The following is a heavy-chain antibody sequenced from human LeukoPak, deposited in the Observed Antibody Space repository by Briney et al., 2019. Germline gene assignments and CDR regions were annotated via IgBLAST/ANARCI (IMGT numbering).Heavy chain of an antibody. CDR3: ARQTGSGLFILP. CDR1: GVSISSSNSY. J-gene: IGHJ4*02. V-gene: IGHV4-39*01. Sequence: SETLSLTCTVSGVSISSSNSYWGWIRQPPGKGLEWIGSIYYSGNTYYNASLKSQVSISIDTSKNQFSLRLTSVTAADTPVYYCARQTGSGLFILPGGQGTLVTVSS. CDR2: IYYSGNT. D-gene: IGHD3/OR15-3a*01.